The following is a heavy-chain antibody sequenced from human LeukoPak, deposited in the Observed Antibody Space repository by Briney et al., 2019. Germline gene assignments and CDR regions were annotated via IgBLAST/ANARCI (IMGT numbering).Heavy chain of an antibody. CDR2: IYYSGST. Sequence: SETLSLTCTVSGGSISSYYWSWIRQPPGKGLEWIGYIYYSGSTNYNPSLKSRVTISVDTSKNQFSLKLSSVTAADTAVYYCARGWERITIFGVVTAYYGMDVWGQGTTVTASS. CDR3: ARGWERITIFGVVTAYYGMDV. CDR1: GGSISSYY. J-gene: IGHJ6*02. D-gene: IGHD3-3*01. V-gene: IGHV4-59*01.